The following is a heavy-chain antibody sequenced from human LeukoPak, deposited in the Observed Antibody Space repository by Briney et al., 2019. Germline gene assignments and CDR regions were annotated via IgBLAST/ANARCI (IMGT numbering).Heavy chain of an antibody. CDR2: ISSSGSTI. D-gene: IGHD3-22*01. V-gene: IGHV3-11*04. Sequence: GGSLRLSCAASGFTFSSYWMSWIRQAPGKGLESVSYISSSGSTIYYADSVKGRFTISRDNAKNSLYLQMNSLRAEDTAVYYCARDATHYYDSSGYYDAFDIWGQGTMVTVSS. CDR1: GFTFSSYW. J-gene: IGHJ3*02. CDR3: ARDATHYYDSSGYYDAFDI.